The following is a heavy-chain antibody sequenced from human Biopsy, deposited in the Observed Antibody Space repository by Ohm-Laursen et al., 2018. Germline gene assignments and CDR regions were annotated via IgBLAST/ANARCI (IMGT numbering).Heavy chain of an antibody. CDR2: IFNSANT. J-gene: IGHJ5*02. V-gene: IGHV4-31*01. Sequence: TLSLTCTVSGGFISSGGPYWSWIRQPPGKGLEWIGYIFNSANTYYNPSLKNLITISGDTSKNQFSLKLNSVTAADAAVYYCARGDYFDSNGYFWFDPWGQGTLVTVSS. CDR3: ARGDYFDSNGYFWFDP. CDR1: GGFISSGGPY. D-gene: IGHD3-22*01.